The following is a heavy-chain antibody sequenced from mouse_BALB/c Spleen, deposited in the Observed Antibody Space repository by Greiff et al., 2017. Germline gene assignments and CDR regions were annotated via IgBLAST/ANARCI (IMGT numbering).Heavy chain of an antibody. Sequence: EVNLVESGGGLVQPGGSRKLSCAASGFTFSSFGMHWVRQAPEKGLEWVAYISSGSSTIYYADTVKGRFTISRDNPKNTLFLQMTSLRSEDTAMYYCARSTMITVDYWGQGTTLTVSS. V-gene: IGHV5-17*02. CDR3: ARSTMITVDY. J-gene: IGHJ2*01. CDR1: GFTFSSFG. D-gene: IGHD2-4*01. CDR2: ISSGSSTI.